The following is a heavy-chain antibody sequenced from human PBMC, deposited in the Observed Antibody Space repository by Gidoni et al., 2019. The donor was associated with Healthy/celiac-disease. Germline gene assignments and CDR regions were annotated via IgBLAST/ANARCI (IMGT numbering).Heavy chain of an antibody. V-gene: IGHV1-69*01. CDR3: ARDLRGYGGPSDY. J-gene: IGHJ4*02. Sequence: IIPIFGTANYAQKFQGRVTITADESTSTAYMELSSLRSEDTAVYYCARDLRGYGGPSDYWGQGTLVTVSS. CDR2: IIPIFGTA. D-gene: IGHD4-17*01.